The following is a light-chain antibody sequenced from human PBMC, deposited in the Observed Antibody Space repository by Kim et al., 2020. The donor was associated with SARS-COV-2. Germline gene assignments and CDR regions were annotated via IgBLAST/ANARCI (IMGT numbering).Light chain of an antibody. CDR1: RGNFASSY. Sequence: NFMLTQPHSVSQSPGKTVVISCTRSRGNFASSYVQWFQQRPGSVPTTVIFKDHQRPSGVPDRFSGSVASSSNSASLTISGLKTEDEADYYCQSYDGTSAVFGGGTKLTVL. CDR2: KDH. J-gene: IGLJ3*02. V-gene: IGLV6-57*03. CDR3: QSYDGTSAV.